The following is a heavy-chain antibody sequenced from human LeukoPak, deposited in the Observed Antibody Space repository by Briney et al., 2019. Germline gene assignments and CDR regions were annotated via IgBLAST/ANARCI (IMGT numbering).Heavy chain of an antibody. CDR3: ARAMSTFGGVRNYFDS. D-gene: IGHD3-16*01. CDR1: GFTFSGFA. Sequence: PGESLRLSCAASGFTFSGFAMSWVRQAPGKGLEWMSFVSTSSGTIYYADSVNGRFRISRDNAKSSLDLEMNSLRAEDTAVYYCARAMSTFGGVRNYFDSWGQGTLVTVSS. V-gene: IGHV3-48*04. CDR2: VSTSSGTI. J-gene: IGHJ4*02.